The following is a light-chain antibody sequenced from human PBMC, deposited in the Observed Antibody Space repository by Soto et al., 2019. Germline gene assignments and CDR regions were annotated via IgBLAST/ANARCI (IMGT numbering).Light chain of an antibody. Sequence: QSALTQPPSASGSPGQSVTISCTGTSSDVGGSNFVSWYQQHPGKAPKLMIYEVSKRPSGVPDRFSGSKSGNTASLTVSGLQGEDEAAYYCSSYTSSSAYVFGTGTKLTVL. V-gene: IGLV2-8*01. CDR3: SSYTSSSAYV. CDR2: EVS. J-gene: IGLJ1*01. CDR1: SSDVGGSNF.